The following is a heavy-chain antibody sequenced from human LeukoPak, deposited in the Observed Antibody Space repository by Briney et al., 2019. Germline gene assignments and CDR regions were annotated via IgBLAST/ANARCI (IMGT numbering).Heavy chain of an antibody. J-gene: IGHJ4*02. Sequence: SETLSLTCSVSGDSINNYYWSWIRQPPGRGLEWIGYIYYSGSTNYNPSLKSRVTISVDTSKNQFSLKLSSVTAADTAVYYCARHVWLQPFDYWGQGTLVTVSS. CDR1: GDSINNYY. CDR3: ARHVWLQPFDY. V-gene: IGHV4-59*08. D-gene: IGHD3-9*01. CDR2: IYYSGST.